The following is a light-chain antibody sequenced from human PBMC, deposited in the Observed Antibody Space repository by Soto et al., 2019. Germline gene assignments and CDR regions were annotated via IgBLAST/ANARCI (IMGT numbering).Light chain of an antibody. J-gene: IGKJ4*01. CDR1: PSVSSIY. CDR2: GAS. CDR3: QQYGNSPLT. V-gene: IGKV3-20*01. Sequence: EIVLTQSPGTLSLSPGGRATLSCRASPSVSSIYLAWYQQKPGQAPRLLIYGASSRPTGIPDRFSGSGSGTDFTLTISRLEPEDFAVYFCQQYGNSPLTFGGGTKVDIK.